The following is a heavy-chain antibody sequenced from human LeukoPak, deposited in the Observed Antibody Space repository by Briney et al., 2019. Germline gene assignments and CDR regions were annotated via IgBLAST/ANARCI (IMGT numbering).Heavy chain of an antibody. Sequence: GGSLRLSCAASGFTFSTYAMSWVRQAPGKGLEWVSTISVSGLTTYHADSVKGRFTISRDNSKNTLYLQMNPLRAEDTAVYYCAKDGYDYDSSYSYFDYWGQGTLVTVSS. V-gene: IGHV3-23*01. J-gene: IGHJ4*02. D-gene: IGHD3-22*01. CDR1: GFTFSTYA. CDR2: ISVSGLTT. CDR3: AKDGYDYDSSYSYFDY.